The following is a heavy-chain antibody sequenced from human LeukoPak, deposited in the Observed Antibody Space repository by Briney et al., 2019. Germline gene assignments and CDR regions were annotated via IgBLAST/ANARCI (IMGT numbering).Heavy chain of an antibody. CDR2: IFYSGST. CDR1: GGSISSGGYY. V-gene: IGHV4-31*03. J-gene: IGHJ2*01. Sequence: TLSLTCTVSGGSISSGGYYGSWIRQHPGKGLEWIGYIFYSGSTHYNPSLKSRVTISVDKSKNQFSLKLSSVTAADTAVYFCARSVVPAAIYDWYFDLWGRGTLVAVSS. D-gene: IGHD2-2*01. CDR3: ARSVVPAAIYDWYFDL.